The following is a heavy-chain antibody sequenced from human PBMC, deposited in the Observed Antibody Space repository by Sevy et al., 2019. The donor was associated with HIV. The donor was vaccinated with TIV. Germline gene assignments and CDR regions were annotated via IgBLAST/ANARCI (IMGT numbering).Heavy chain of an antibody. CDR2: IYSGGST. D-gene: IGHD6-19*01. Sequence: GGCLRLSCAASGFTVSSNYMSWVRQAPGKGLEWVSVIYSGGSTYYADSVKGRFTISRDNSKNTLYLQMNSLRAEDTAVYYCARSVSSGWYDYWGQGTLVTVSS. CDR3: ARSVSSGWYDY. J-gene: IGHJ4*02. V-gene: IGHV3-53*01. CDR1: GFTVSSNY.